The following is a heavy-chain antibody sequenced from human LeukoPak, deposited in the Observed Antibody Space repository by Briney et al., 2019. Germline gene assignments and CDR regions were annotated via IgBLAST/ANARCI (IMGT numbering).Heavy chain of an antibody. CDR3: ARIGIRGFWSGLDAFDI. CDR2: IKQGGSEK. CDR1: GFTFSSYW. J-gene: IGHJ3*02. V-gene: IGHV3-7*01. D-gene: IGHD3-3*01. Sequence: PGGSLRLSCAASGFTFSSYWMSWVRQAPGKGLEWVANIKQGGSEKYYVDSVKGRFTISRDNAKNSLYLQMNSLRAEDTAVYYCARIGIRGFWSGLDAFDIWGQGTMVTVSS.